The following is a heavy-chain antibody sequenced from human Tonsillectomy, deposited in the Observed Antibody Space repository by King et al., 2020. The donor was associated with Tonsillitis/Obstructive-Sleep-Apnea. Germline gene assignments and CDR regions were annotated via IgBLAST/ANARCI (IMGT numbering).Heavy chain of an antibody. CDR2: ISWNSGSI. D-gene: IGHD1-1*01. V-gene: IGHV3-9*01. CDR1: GFTFDDYA. Sequence: VQLVESGGGLVQPGRSLRLSCAASGFTFDDYAMHWVRQAPGKGLEWVSGISWNSGSIGYADSVKGRFTISRDNAKNSLYLQMNSLRAEDTALYYCSKDNNRNDVGGDDAFDTWGQGTMVTVSS. CDR3: SKDNNRNDVGGDDAFDT. J-gene: IGHJ3*02.